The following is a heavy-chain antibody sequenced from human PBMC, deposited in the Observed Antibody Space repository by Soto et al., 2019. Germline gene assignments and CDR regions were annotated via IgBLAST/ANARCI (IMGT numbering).Heavy chain of an antibody. Sequence: QVQLVQSGAEVKKPGSSVKVSCKASGGTFSSYAINWVRQAPGQGLEWMGGIIPIFGTANYAQKFQGRVTITADKSTSTAYMELSSLRSDDTAVYYCARDQRVRGSYRSHHDAFDIWGQGTMVTVSS. D-gene: IGHD3-16*02. CDR1: GGTFSSYA. CDR3: ARDQRVRGSYRSHHDAFDI. V-gene: IGHV1-69*06. CDR2: IIPIFGTA. J-gene: IGHJ3*02.